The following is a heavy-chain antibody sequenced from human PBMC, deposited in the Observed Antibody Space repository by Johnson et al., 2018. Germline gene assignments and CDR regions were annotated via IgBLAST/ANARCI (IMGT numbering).Heavy chain of an antibody. D-gene: IGHD5-12*01. V-gene: IGHV3-33*01. J-gene: IGHJ3*02. CDR2: IWYDGRSQ. Sequence: QVQLVQSGGGVVQPGRSLRLSCAASGFTFSSFGMHWVRQAPGKGLEWVAIIWYDGRSQYYTDSVKGRFTISRDNSKNTLYLQMNSLRAEDTAMYYCARDPQVLATTFDIWGKGTMVTVSS. CDR1: GFTFSSFG. CDR3: ARDPQVLATTFDI.